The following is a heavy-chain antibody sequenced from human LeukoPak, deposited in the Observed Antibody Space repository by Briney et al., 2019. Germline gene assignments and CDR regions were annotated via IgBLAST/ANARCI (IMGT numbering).Heavy chain of an antibody. CDR1: GGSISSGGYS. CDR2: IYYSGST. V-gene: IGHV4-30-4*07. Sequence: PSETLSLTCAVSGGSISSGGYSWSWIRQPPGKGLEWIGYIYYSGSTYYNPSLKSRVTISVDTSKNQFSLKLSSVTAADTAVYYCARAKSGYSYGYHNWFDPWGQGTLVTVSS. CDR3: ARAKSGYSYGYHNWFDP. D-gene: IGHD5-18*01. J-gene: IGHJ5*02.